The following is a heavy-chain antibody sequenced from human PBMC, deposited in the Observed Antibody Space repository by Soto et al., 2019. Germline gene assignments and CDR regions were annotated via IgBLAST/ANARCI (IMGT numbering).Heavy chain of an antibody. J-gene: IGHJ4*02. V-gene: IGHV4-59*08. Sequence: SETLSLTCTVSDGSISPYYWSWIRQPPGKGLEWIGYIYYAGTTTYNPSLKSRVSISVDTSKNEVSLKLTSVTAADTAVYYCARLGGYCHVLDSRGQGTVDPGSA. CDR3: ARLGGYCHVLDS. CDR2: IYYAGTT. D-gene: IGHD5-12*01. CDR1: DGSISPYY.